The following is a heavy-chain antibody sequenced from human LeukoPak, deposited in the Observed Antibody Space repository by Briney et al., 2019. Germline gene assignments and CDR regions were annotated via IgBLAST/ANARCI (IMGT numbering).Heavy chain of an antibody. CDR2: INHSGST. CDR1: GGSFSGYH. CDR3: ARDSYYYYGMDV. V-gene: IGHV4-34*01. Sequence: PSETLSLTCAVYGGSFSGYHWSWIRQPPGKGLEWIGEINHSGSTNYNPSLKSRVTISVDTSKNQYSLKLSSVTVADTAVYYCARDSYYYYGMDVWGKGTTVTVSS. J-gene: IGHJ6*04.